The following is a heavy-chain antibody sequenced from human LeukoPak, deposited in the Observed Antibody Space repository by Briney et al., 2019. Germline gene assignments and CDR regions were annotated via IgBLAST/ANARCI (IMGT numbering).Heavy chain of an antibody. CDR3: ATETIGRHYDY. J-gene: IGHJ4*02. V-gene: IGHV3-21*01. Sequence: GGSLRLSCAASGFTFSSCGFNWVRQAPGKGLEWVSSIGPTGTDRYYADSVRGRFTISRDNAKNSMYLQMDSLRDEDTAVNYCATETIGRHYDYWGQGTLLTVSS. D-gene: IGHD1-14*01. CDR1: GFTFSSCG. CDR2: IGPTGTDR.